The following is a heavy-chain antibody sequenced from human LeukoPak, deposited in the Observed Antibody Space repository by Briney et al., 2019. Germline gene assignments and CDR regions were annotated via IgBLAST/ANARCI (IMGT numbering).Heavy chain of an antibody. CDR2: INPNSGGT. CDR1: GYTFTSYY. Sequence: GASVKVSCKASGYTFTSYYMHWVRQAPGQGLEWMGWINPNSGGTNYAQKFQGRVTMPRDTSISTAYMELSRLRSDDTAVYYCARTSMVRGVISAAAQKNAHQQNDYWGRGTLVTVSS. V-gene: IGHV1-2*02. J-gene: IGHJ4*02. D-gene: IGHD3-10*01. CDR3: ARTSMVRGVISAAAQKNAHQQNDY.